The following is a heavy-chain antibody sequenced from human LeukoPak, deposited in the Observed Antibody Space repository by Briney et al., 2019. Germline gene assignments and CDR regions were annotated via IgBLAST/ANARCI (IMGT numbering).Heavy chain of an antibody. J-gene: IGHJ2*01. V-gene: IGHV3-23*01. CDR2: ISGSGGST. Sequence: PGGSLRLSCAASGFTFSSYAMSWVRQAPGKGLEWVSAISGSGGSTYYADSVKGRFTISRDNSKNTLYLQMNSLRAEDTAVYYCAKDRCSPGGNSCWYFDLWGRGTLVTVSS. CDR1: GFTFSSYA. CDR3: AKDRCSPGGNSCWYFDL. D-gene: IGHD2-21*02.